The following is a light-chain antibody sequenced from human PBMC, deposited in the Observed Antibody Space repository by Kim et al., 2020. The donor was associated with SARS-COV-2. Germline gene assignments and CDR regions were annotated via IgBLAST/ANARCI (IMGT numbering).Light chain of an antibody. CDR3: LQHEDYPLT. V-gene: IGKV1-17*03. J-gene: IGKJ4*01. Sequence: ASIGDRGTITCRAGQGINSYLAWFQQKPGKVPKRLVYAASTLENGVPSRFSGSGSGTEFTLTISSLQPEDLATYYCLQHEDYPLTFGGGTKVDIK. CDR1: QGINSY. CDR2: AAS.